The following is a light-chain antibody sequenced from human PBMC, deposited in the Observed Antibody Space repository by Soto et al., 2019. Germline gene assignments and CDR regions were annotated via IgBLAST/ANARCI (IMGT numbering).Light chain of an antibody. CDR2: GNT. Sequence: QSVLTQPPSVSGAPGQRVTISCTGSSSNIGAHYDVHWYQQLPGKPPKLLIYGNTNRPSGVPDRFSGSKSGTSASLAIAGLQAEDEGDYYCQSYDSTLSARYVFGTGTKLTVL. CDR3: QSYDSTLSARYV. CDR1: SSNIGAHYD. V-gene: IGLV1-40*01. J-gene: IGLJ1*01.